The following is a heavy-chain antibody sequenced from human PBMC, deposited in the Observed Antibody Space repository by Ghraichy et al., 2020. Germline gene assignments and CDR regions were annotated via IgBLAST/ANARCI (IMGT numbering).Heavy chain of an antibody. V-gene: IGHV3-21*01. CDR1: GFTFSSYS. CDR2: ISSSSSYI. Sequence: GSLRLSCAASGFTFSSYSMNWVRQAPGKGLEWVSSISSSSSYIYYADSVKGRFTISRDNAKNSLYLQMNSLRAEDTAVYYCARGPTYYYDSSGYYPWYFDYWDQGTLVTVSS. CDR3: ARGPTYYYDSSGYYPWYFDY. D-gene: IGHD3-22*01. J-gene: IGHJ4*02.